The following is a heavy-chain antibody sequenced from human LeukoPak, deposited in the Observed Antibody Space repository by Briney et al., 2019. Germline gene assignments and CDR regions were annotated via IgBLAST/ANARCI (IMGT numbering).Heavy chain of an antibody. CDR1: GFTFSSYA. J-gene: IGHJ4*02. Sequence: GSLRLSCAASGFTFSSYAMSWVRQAPGKGLEWVSAISASGGSTYYADSVKGRFTISRDNSENTLYLQMNSLRAEDTAVYYCAKGTGYYYDTSGLFDYWGQGTLVTVSS. CDR3: AKGTGYYYDTSGLFDY. D-gene: IGHD3-22*01. V-gene: IGHV3-23*01. CDR2: ISASGGST.